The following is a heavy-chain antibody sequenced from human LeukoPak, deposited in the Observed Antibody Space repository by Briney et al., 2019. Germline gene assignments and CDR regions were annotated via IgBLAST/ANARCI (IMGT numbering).Heavy chain of an antibody. CDR3: ARETEMANLDY. Sequence: ETLSLTCTVSGGSISSGDYYWSWVRQAPGKGLEWVANIKQDGSEKYYVDSVKGRFTISRDNAKKSLYLQMNSLRAEDTAVYYCARETEMANLDYWGQGTLVTVSS. V-gene: IGHV3-7*04. CDR1: GGSISSGDYY. J-gene: IGHJ4*02. D-gene: IGHD5-24*01. CDR2: IKQDGSEK.